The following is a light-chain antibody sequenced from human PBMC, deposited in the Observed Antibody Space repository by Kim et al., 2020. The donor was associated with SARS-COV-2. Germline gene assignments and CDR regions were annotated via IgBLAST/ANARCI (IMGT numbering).Light chain of an antibody. CDR3: QQSYSTPLT. Sequence: ASVGDRVTITCRASHSISSYLNWYKQKPGKAPKRLIYAASSLQSGVPSRFSGSGSGTDFTLTISSLQPGDFATYYCQQSYSTPLTFGGGTKVDIK. CDR1: HSISSY. CDR2: AAS. J-gene: IGKJ4*01. V-gene: IGKV1-39*01.